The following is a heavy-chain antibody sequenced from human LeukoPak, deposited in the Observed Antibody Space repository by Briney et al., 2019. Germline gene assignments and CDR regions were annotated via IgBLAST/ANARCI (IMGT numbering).Heavy chain of an antibody. V-gene: IGHV1-8*01. J-gene: IGHJ5*02. CDR1: GYTFTTYD. CDR3: ARGRGSGHKENWFDP. Sequence: ASVKVSCKASGYTFTTYDINWVQQATGQGLEWMGWMNPNSGNTGYTQKFQGRVTMTRNTSISTAYMELSGLRSEDTAVYYCARGRGSGHKENWFDPWGQGTLVTVSS. CDR2: MNPNSGNT. D-gene: IGHD6-19*01.